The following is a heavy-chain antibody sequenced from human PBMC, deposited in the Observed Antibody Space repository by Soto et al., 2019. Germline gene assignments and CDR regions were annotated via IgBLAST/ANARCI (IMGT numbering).Heavy chain of an antibody. Sequence: GGSLRLACAASAFPFSGCAMSWFRPAPGKGLEWVSAISGSGGSTYYADSVKGRFTISRDNSKNTLYLQMNSLRAEDTAVYYCAKDRAYVLRYFDWFSVYPWGQGTLVNVSS. J-gene: IGHJ5*02. CDR3: AKDRAYVLRYFDWFSVYP. CDR2: ISGSGGST. CDR1: AFPFSGCA. V-gene: IGHV3-23*01. D-gene: IGHD3-9*01.